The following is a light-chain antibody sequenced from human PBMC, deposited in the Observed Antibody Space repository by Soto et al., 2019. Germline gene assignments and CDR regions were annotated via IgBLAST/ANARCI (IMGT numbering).Light chain of an antibody. V-gene: IGLV1-51*01. J-gene: IGLJ1*01. Sequence: QSVLTQPPSVSAAPGQKVTISCSGSSSNIGNNYVSWYQQLPGTALKLLIYDNNKRPSGIPDRCSGSKSGTSATLGITGLQTGDEADYYCGTWDSSLSAGGYVFGTGTKVTVL. CDR2: DNN. CDR3: GTWDSSLSAGGYV. CDR1: SSNIGNNY.